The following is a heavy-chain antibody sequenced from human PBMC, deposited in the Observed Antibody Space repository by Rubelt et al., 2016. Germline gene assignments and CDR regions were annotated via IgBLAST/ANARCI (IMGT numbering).Heavy chain of an antibody. CDR3: AHRSSTSSDSFYYYYYGMDV. J-gene: IGHJ6*02. V-gene: IGHV7-4-1*02. CDR1: GYPFTSYA. Sequence: QVQLVQSGSELKKPGASVKVSCKASGYPFTSYAMNWVRQAPGQGLEWMGWINTNTGNPTYAQGFTGRFVFSLDTSVSTAYLQISSLKAEDTAVYYCAHRSSTSSDSFYYYYYGMDVWGQGTTVTVSS. D-gene: IGHD2-2*01. CDR2: INTNTGNP.